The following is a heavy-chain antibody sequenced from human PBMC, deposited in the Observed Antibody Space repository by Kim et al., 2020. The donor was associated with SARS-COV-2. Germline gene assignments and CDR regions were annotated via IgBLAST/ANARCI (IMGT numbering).Heavy chain of an antibody. CDR2: IIPIFGTA. CDR1: GGTFSSYA. Sequence: SVKVSCKASGGTFSSYAISWVRQAPGQGLEWMGGIIPIFGTANYAQKFQGRVTITADESTSTAYMELSSLRSEDTAVYYCATPHREYYYDSSGYFYPLYYYYYYGMDVWGQGTTVTVSS. J-gene: IGHJ6*02. V-gene: IGHV1-69*13. D-gene: IGHD3-22*01. CDR3: ATPHREYYYDSSGYFYPLYYYYYYGMDV.